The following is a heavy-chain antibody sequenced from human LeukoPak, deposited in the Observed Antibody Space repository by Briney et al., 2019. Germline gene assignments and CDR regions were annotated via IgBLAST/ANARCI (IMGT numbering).Heavy chain of an antibody. CDR3: ARPTYYDFWSGYYWDY. Sequence: SETLSLTCTVSGGSISSSSYYWGWIRQPPGKGLEWIGSIYYSGSTYYNPSLKSRVTISVDTSKNQFSLKLSSVTAADTAVYYCARPTYYDFWSGYYWDYWGQGTLVTVSS. CDR1: GGSISSSSYY. D-gene: IGHD3-3*01. J-gene: IGHJ4*02. V-gene: IGHV4-39*01. CDR2: IYYSGST.